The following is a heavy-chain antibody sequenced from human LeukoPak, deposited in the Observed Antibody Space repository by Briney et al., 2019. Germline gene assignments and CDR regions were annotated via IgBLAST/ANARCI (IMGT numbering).Heavy chain of an antibody. CDR1: GGSFSGYY. V-gene: IGHV4-34*01. D-gene: IGHD3-9*01. Sequence: PSETLSLTCAVYGGSFSGYYWSWIRQPPGKGLEWIGEINHSGSTNYNPSLKSRVTISVDTSKNQFSLKLSSVTAADTAVYYCARKRYFDWLLFSHRKYYFDYWGQGTLVTVSS. J-gene: IGHJ4*02. CDR2: INHSGST. CDR3: ARKRYFDWLLFSHRKYYFDY.